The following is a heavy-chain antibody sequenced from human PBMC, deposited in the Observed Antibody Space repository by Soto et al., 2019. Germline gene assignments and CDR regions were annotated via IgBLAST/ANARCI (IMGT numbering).Heavy chain of an antibody. CDR2: ISQSGNT. CDR3: ARAPKVSGSSQTRPDF. J-gene: IGHJ4*02. CDR1: SGSFSGYY. D-gene: IGHD6-6*01. Sequence: LSLTCSIYSGSFSGYYWSWIRQPPGKGLEWIGEISQSGNTNYGPSLKSRVSISIDTSKKQFSLNLASVSAADTAVYYCARAPKVSGSSQTRPDFWGQGTLVTVSS. V-gene: IGHV4-34*01.